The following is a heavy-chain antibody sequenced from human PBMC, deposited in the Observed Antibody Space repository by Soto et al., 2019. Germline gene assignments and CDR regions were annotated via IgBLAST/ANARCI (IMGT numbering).Heavy chain of an antibody. J-gene: IGHJ3*02. D-gene: IGHD2-15*01. CDR3: ARPDCSGGSCYRSGAFDI. Sequence: QVQLVQSGAEVKKPGSSVKVSCKASGGTFSSYAISWVRQAPGQGLEWMGGIIPILGTANYAQKFQGRVTITADESTSTAYMELSSLRSEDTAVYYCARPDCSGGSCYRSGAFDIWGQGTMVTVSS. CDR1: GGTFSSYA. V-gene: IGHV1-69*01. CDR2: IIPILGTA.